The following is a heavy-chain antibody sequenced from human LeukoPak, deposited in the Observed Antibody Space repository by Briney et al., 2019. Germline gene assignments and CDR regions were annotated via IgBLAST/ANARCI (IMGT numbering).Heavy chain of an antibody. Sequence: SETLSLTCTVSGGSISGYYWSWIRQSPGKGLEYIGYIYHSGSTNYNPSLKSRVTISVDTSKNQFSLKLSSVTAADTAVYYCARSKWLRSPFDYWGQGTLVTVSS. CDR2: IYHSGST. V-gene: IGHV4-4*08. CDR3: ARSKWLRSPFDY. CDR1: GGSISGYY. D-gene: IGHD5-12*01. J-gene: IGHJ4*02.